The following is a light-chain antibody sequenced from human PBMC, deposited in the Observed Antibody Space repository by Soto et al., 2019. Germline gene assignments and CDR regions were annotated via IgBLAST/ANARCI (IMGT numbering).Light chain of an antibody. CDR3: CSYAGSSTSWV. CDR1: SSNIGNNY. CDR2: DNN. V-gene: IGLV1-51*01. J-gene: IGLJ3*02. Sequence: QSVLTQSPSVSAAPGQKVTISCSGSSSNIGNNYVSWYQQLPGTAPKLLIYDNNKRPSGIPDRFSGSKSGTSGTLDITGLQTGDEADYYCCSYAGSSTSWVFGGGTKLTVL.